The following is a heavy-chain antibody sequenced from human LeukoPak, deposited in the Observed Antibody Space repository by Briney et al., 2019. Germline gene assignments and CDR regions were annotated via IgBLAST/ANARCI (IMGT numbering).Heavy chain of an antibody. V-gene: IGHV4-34*01. Sequence: SETLSLTCAVYGGSFSGYYWSWIRQPPGKGLEWIGEINHSGSTNYNPSLKSRVTISVDTSKNQFSLMLSSVTAADTAVYYCARGGGSSDYYNDYWGRGTPVTVSS. CDR2: INHSGST. J-gene: IGHJ4*02. D-gene: IGHD3-22*01. CDR1: GGSFSGYY. CDR3: ARGGGSSDYYNDY.